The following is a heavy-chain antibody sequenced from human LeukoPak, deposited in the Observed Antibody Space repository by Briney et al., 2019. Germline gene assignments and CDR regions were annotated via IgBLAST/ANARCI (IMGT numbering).Heavy chain of an antibody. J-gene: IGHJ4*02. D-gene: IGHD3-10*01. CDR2: ISYDGSNK. V-gene: IGHV3-30*18. CDR3: AKVVDQFGSGSNVEGFDN. CDR1: GFTFSSYG. Sequence: PGRSLRLSCAASGFTFSSYGMHWVRQAPGKGLEWVAVISYDGSNKYYADSVKGRFTISRDNSKNTLYLQMNSLRAEDTAVYYCAKVVDQFGSGSNVEGFDNWGQGTLVTVSS.